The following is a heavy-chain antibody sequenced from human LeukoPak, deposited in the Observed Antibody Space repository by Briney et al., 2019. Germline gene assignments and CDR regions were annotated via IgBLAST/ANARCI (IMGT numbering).Heavy chain of an antibody. CDR1: GYTFTGYF. CDR3: AREIAARRGAFDI. J-gene: IGHJ3*02. Sequence: SVKVSCKSSGYTFTGYFMHWVRQAPGQGVEWMGWINPNSGGTNYAQKFQGRVTMTRDTSISTAYMELSRLRSDDTAVYYCAREIAARRGAFDIWGQGTMVTVSS. CDR2: INPNSGGT. D-gene: IGHD6-6*01. V-gene: IGHV1-2*02.